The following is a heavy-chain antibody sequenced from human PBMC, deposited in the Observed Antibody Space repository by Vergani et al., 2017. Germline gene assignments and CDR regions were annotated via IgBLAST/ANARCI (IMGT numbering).Heavy chain of an antibody. J-gene: IGHJ5*02. CDR3: ARAGIAAAGTGWFDP. Sequence: QVQLQESGPGLVKPSQTLSLTCTVSGGSISSGSYYWSWIRQPAGKGLEWIGRIYTSGSTNYNPSLKSRVTISVDTSKNQFSLKLSSVTAADTAVYYCARAGIAAAGTGWFDPWGQGTLVTVSS. V-gene: IGHV4-61*02. D-gene: IGHD6-13*01. CDR2: IYTSGST. CDR1: GGSISSGSYY.